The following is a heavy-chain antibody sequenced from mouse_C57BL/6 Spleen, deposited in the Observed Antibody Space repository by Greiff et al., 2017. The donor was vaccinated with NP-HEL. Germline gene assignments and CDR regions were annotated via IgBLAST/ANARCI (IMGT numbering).Heavy chain of an antibody. V-gene: IGHV3-1*01. CDR3: ARGGLGFAY. CDR2: RSYSGST. J-gene: IGHJ3*01. Sequence: EVQLQESGPGMVKPSQSLSLTCTVTGYSITSGYDWHWIRHFPGNKLEWMGYRSYSGSTNYNPSLKSRISITHDTSKNHFFLKLNSVTTEDPATYYCARGGLGFAYWGQGTLVTVSA. D-gene: IGHD2-4*01. CDR1: GYSITSGYD.